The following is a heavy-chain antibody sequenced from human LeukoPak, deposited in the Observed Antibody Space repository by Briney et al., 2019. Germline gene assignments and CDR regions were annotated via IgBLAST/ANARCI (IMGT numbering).Heavy chain of an antibody. V-gene: IGHV3-30*03. J-gene: IGHJ4*02. CDR3: RAATKYLDYYYDY. Sequence: GGSLRLSCAASRFTFNTFGMHWVRQAPGKGLAWVAVISSDGSNKYYADSVKGRFTISRDNSKDTLYLQMSSLTIEDTAVYYCRAATKYLDYYYDYWGQGTLVTVSS. CDR2: ISSDGSNK. D-gene: IGHD3-22*01. CDR1: RFTFNTFG.